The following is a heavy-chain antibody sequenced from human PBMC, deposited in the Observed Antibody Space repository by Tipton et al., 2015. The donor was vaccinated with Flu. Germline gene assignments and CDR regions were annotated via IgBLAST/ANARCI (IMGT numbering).Heavy chain of an antibody. D-gene: IGHD3-10*01. CDR1: GFTFDDYA. J-gene: IGHJ6*02. CDR3: AKDLYYCGSGIGYGMDV. CDR2: ISWNSGSI. Sequence: SLRLSCAASGFTFDDYAMHWVRQAPGKGLEWVSGISWNSGSIGYADSVKGRFTISRDNAKNSLYLQMNSLRAEDTALYYCAKDLYYCGSGIGYGMDVWGQGTTVTVSS. V-gene: IGHV3-9*01.